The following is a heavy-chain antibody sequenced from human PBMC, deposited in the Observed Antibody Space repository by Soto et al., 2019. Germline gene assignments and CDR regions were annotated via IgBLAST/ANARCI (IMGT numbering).Heavy chain of an antibody. CDR1: GGSISSGGDY. V-gene: IGHV4-31*03. CDR2: IYYSGST. J-gene: IGHJ6*02. CDR3: ARSMVRGVIGYYYYAMDV. Sequence: QVQLQESGPGLVKHSQTLSLTCTVSGGSISSGGDYWSWIRQHPGKGLEWIGYIYYSGSTYYNPSLKSRVTISVDTSKNQFSLKLSSVTAADTAVYYCARSMVRGVIGYYYYAMDVWGQGTTVIVSS. D-gene: IGHD3-10*01.